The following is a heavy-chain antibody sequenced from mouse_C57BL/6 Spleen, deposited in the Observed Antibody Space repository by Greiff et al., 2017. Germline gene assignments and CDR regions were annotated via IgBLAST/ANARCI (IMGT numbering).Heavy chain of an antibody. CDR3: ARGDYYGSSSYWYFDV. CDR1: GYTFTSYG. J-gene: IGHJ1*03. D-gene: IGHD1-1*01. CDR2: IYPRSGNT. Sequence: VMLVESGAELARPGASVTLSCKASGYTFTSYGISWVKQRTGQGLEWIGEIYPRSGNTYYNEKFKGKATLTADKSSSTAYMELRSLTSEDSAVYFCARGDYYGSSSYWYFDVWGTGTTVTVSS. V-gene: IGHV1-81*01.